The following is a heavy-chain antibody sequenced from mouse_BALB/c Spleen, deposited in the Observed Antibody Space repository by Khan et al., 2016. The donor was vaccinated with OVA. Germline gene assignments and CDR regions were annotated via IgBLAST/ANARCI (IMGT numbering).Heavy chain of an antibody. V-gene: IGHV3-2*02. CDR1: GYSITSGYA. CDR3: ARYNYYGYAMDY. D-gene: IGHD1-1*01. CDR2: ISYSGST. J-gene: IGHJ4*01. Sequence: EVKLEESGPGLVKPSQSLSLTCTVTGYSITSGYAWNWIRQFPGNKLEWMGYISYSGSTSYNPSLRSRISITRDTSKNQFFLQLNSVTTEDTATYDCARYNYYGYAMDYWGQGTSVTVSS.